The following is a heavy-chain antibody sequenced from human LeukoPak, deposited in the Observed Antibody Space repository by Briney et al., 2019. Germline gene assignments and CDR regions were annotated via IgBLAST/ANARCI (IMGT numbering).Heavy chain of an antibody. V-gene: IGHV3-48*01. J-gene: IGHJ4*02. CDR2: ITSSSSTI. CDR1: GFTFSSYS. D-gene: IGHD6-19*01. CDR3: ARRPQGSSGC. Sequence: GGSLRLSCAASGFTFSSYSMNWVRQAPGRGLEWVSYITSSSSTIFYADSVKGRFTISRDNAKNSLYLQMNSLRAEDTAVYYRARRPQGSSGCWGQGTLVTVSS.